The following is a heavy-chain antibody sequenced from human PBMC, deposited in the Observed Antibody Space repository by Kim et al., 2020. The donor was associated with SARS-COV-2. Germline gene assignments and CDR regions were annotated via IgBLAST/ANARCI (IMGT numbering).Heavy chain of an antibody. CDR3: ARAGPGVVVDY. V-gene: IGHV4-31*03. CDR1: GGSISSGGYY. CDR2: IYYSGST. J-gene: IGHJ4*02. Sequence: SETLSLTCTVSGGSISSGGYYWSWIRQHPGKGLEWIGYIYYSGSTYYNPSLKSRVTISVDTSKNQFSLKLSSVTAADTAVYYCARAGPGVVVDYWGQGTLVTVSS. D-gene: IGHD2-21*01.